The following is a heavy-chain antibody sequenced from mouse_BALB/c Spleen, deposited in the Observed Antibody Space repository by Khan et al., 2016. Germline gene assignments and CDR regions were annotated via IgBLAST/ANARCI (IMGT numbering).Heavy chain of an antibody. Sequence: EVQLQESGGGLVQPGGSMKLSCAASGFTFSDAWMDWVRQSPEKGLEWVAEIRNKANNHATYYAESVKGRFTISRDDSKSSVYLQMNSLRAEDTGIYYGNRRERLWFAYWGQGTLGTVSA. CDR3: NRRERLWFAY. D-gene: IGHD1-2*01. J-gene: IGHJ3*01. V-gene: IGHV6-6*01. CDR1: GFTFSDAW. CDR2: IRNKANNHAT.